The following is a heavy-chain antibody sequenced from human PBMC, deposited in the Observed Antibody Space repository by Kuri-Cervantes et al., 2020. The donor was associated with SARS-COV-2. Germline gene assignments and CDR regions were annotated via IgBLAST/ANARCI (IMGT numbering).Heavy chain of an antibody. D-gene: IGHD1-26*01. Sequence: ASVKVSCKASGYTFTSYYMHWVRQAPGQGLEWMGWISPNSGGTNYAQKFQGRVTMTRDTSISTAYMELSRLRSDDTAVYYCARARYSGSYLFDYWGQGTLVTVSS. V-gene: IGHV1-2*02. CDR2: ISPNSGGT. CDR3: ARARYSGSYLFDY. CDR1: GYTFTSYY. J-gene: IGHJ4*02.